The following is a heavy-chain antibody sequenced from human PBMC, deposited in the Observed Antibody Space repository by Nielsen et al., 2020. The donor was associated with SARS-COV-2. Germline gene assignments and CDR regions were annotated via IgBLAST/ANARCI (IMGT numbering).Heavy chain of an antibody. CDR2: FDPQDGET. J-gene: IGHJ4*02. Sequence: ASVKVSCKVSGGALTLFSMHWVRQAPGKGLEWMGEFDPQDGETTYAQNFQGRVTMTEDTSIDTAYLDLSGLTSGDTAIYYCATDSPIGVVIYALAHWGQGTPVTVSS. CDR3: ATDSPIGVVIYALAH. D-gene: IGHD3-3*01. CDR1: GGALTLFS. V-gene: IGHV1-24*01.